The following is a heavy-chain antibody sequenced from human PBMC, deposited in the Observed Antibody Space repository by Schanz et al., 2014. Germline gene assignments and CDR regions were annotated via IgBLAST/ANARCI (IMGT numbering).Heavy chain of an antibody. Sequence: QEQLVESGGGVVQPGRSLRLSCAASGFTFSDFGMHWVRQTPVKGLEWVATIWFDGSKTDYADSVKGRFTISRDNSKNALYLQMDSLRAEDTAVYYCARGIITMVRGGDVGAFDIWGQGTMVTVSS. V-gene: IGHV3-33*01. CDR1: GFTFSDFG. J-gene: IGHJ3*02. D-gene: IGHD3-10*01. CDR2: IWFDGSKT. CDR3: ARGIITMVRGGDVGAFDI.